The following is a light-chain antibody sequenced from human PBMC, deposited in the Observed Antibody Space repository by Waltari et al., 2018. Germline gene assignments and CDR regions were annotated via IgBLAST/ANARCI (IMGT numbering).Light chain of an antibody. Sequence: VLTQSPGTLSLSPGERVTLSCRASQSLSKKYLTWSQQKPGQAPRLLIYVASSSAAGIPDRFSGSGSGTDFTLTISRLEPEDFAMYYCQQYGSSVMYTFGQGTKLEIK. CDR1: QSLSKKY. V-gene: IGKV3-20*01. J-gene: IGKJ2*01. CDR3: QQYGSSVMYT. CDR2: VAS.